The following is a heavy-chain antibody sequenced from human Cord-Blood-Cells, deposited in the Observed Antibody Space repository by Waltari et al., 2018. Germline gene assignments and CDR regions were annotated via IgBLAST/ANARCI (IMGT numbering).Heavy chain of an antibody. CDR3: ASRGTGIDY. V-gene: IGHV4-34*01. D-gene: IGHD3-9*01. J-gene: IGHJ4*02. Sequence: QVQLQQWGAGLLKPSETLSLTCAVHGGSFSGYYWSWIRQPPGKGLEWIGEINHSGSTNYNPSLKSRVTISVDTSKNQFSLKLSSVTAADTAVYYCASRGTGIDYWGQGTLVTVSS. CDR1: GGSFSGYY. CDR2: INHSGST.